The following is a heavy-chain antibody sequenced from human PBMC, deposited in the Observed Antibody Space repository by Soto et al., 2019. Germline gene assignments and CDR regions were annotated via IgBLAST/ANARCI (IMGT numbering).Heavy chain of an antibody. J-gene: IGHJ4*02. CDR3: ARDSLALFDS. D-gene: IGHD3-16*02. Sequence: SETLSLTCTVSGGSVSSGSYYWTWIRQPPGKGLEWIGYIYSSGSTLYNPSLKSRVIISVDTSMNRFSQKLSSVTAADTAVYYCARDSLALFDSWGQGTLVTVSS. V-gene: IGHV4-61*01. CDR1: GGSVSSGSYY. CDR2: IYSSGST.